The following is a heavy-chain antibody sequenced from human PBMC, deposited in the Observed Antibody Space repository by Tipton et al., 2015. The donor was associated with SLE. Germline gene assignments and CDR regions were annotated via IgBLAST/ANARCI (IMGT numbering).Heavy chain of an antibody. J-gene: IGHJ5*02. CDR3: ARDGRGYCDNSGCSEYHWFDP. CDR2: ISASGST. CDR1: GASISSYY. D-gene: IGHD3-22*01. V-gene: IGHV4-4*07. Sequence: TLSLTCTISGASISSYYWSWLRQSAGKGLEWIGRISASGSTNYNPSLKSRLTISVDTSKNHFSLKLTSVTAADTAVYYCARDGRGYCDNSGCSEYHWFDPWGQGTLVTVSS.